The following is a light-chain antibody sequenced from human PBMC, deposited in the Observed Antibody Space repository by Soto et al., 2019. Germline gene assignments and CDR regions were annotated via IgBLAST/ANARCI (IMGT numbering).Light chain of an antibody. CDR2: FGS. CDR1: QSLLQSNGYNY. J-gene: IGKJ1*01. CDR3: MQSQQTPPT. V-gene: IGKV2-28*01. Sequence: DIVMTQSPLSLPVTPGEPDSISCSSSQSLLQSNGYNYLDWYLQKPGQSPQLLIFFGSYRASGVPDRFSGSGSGTDFTLKIRRAEAEDVRIYYCMQSQQTPPTFGQGTRVEIK.